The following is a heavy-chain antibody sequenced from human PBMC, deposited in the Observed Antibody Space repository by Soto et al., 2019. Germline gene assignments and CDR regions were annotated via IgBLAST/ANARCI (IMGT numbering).Heavy chain of an antibody. Sequence: EVQLVETGGGLIQPGGSLRLSCAASGFNVNSNSMNWVRQAPGKGLEWLSVMHSDGITAYADSVKCRFTISRDNSENTFFLQRNSLRAEDTAVYYCARHAWLESWGQGTLVTVSS. CDR1: GFNVNSNS. CDR2: MHSDGIT. J-gene: IGHJ5*01. CDR3: ARHAWLES. V-gene: IGHV3-53*02.